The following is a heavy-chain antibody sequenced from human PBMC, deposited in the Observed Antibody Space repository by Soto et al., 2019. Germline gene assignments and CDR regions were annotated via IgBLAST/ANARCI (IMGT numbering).Heavy chain of an antibody. V-gene: IGHV3-33*01. D-gene: IGHD3-22*01. CDR3: ARDYYDSSGYPSFDY. CDR1: GFTFSSYG. Sequence: QVQLVESGGGVVQPGRSLRLSCAASGFTFSSYGMHWVRQAPGKGLEWVAVIWYDGSNKYYADSVKGRFTISRDNSKNTLYLKMNSLSAEATAVYYCARDYYDSSGYPSFDYWGQGTLVTVSS. CDR2: IWYDGSNK. J-gene: IGHJ4*02.